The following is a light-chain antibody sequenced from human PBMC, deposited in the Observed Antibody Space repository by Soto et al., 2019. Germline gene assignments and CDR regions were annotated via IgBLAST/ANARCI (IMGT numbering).Light chain of an antibody. CDR2: EVS. Sequence: QSVLTQPAFVSGSPGQSITISCTGTSSDVGGYNYVSWYQQHPGKAPKVMIYEVSNRPSGVSNRFSGSKSGNTASLTISGLQAEDEADYYCSSYTSSSTWVFGGGTKLTVL. J-gene: IGLJ3*02. CDR1: SSDVGGYNY. CDR3: SSYTSSSTWV. V-gene: IGLV2-14*01.